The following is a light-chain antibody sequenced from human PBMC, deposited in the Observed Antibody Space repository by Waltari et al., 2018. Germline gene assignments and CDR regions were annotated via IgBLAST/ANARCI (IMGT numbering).Light chain of an antibody. Sequence: EIVMTQSPATLSVSPGERATLSCRASQSVSSNLAWYQQKPGQAHRLLIYGASTRATGIPARFSVSGSGTEFTLTISSMQSEDFAVYYCQQYNNWLLYTFGHGTKLEIK. J-gene: IGKJ2*01. V-gene: IGKV3-15*01. CDR3: QQYNNWLLYT. CDR1: QSVSSN. CDR2: GAS.